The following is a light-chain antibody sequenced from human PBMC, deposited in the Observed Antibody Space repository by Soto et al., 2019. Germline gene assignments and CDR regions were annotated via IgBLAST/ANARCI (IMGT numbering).Light chain of an antibody. CDR2: RAS. Sequence: DIQMTQSPSTLSASVGDRVTITCRASQSISSWLAWYQLKPGKAPKLLIYRASTLQSGVPSRFGGSGSGTEFTLTISSLQPDDFAAYYCQQYNSYPLTFGGETKVEIK. J-gene: IGKJ4*01. V-gene: IGKV1-5*03. CDR3: QQYNSYPLT. CDR1: QSISSW.